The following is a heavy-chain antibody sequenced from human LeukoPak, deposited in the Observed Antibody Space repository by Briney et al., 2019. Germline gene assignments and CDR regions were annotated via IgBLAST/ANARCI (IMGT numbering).Heavy chain of an antibody. D-gene: IGHD2-15*01. V-gene: IGHV1-69*13. CDR1: GYTFTGYY. J-gene: IGHJ4*02. Sequence: SVKVSCKASGYTFTGYYMHWVRQAPGQGLEWMGGIIPIFGTANYAQKFQGRVTITADESTSTAYMELSSLRSEDTAVYYCARSQGYCSGGSCYEPDYWGQGTLVTVSS. CDR2: IIPIFGTA. CDR3: ARSQGYCSGGSCYEPDY.